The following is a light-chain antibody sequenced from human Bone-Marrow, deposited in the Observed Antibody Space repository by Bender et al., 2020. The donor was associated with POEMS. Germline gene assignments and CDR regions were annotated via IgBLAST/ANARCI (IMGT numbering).Light chain of an antibody. Sequence: SYVLTQPPSVSVAPGMPASITCAGDHIGGKSVHWYQQRPGQAPVLVVYDDTDRPSGIPERFSGSNSGNTATLAITGLQAEDEGDYYCQSYDNSLGGWVFGGGTKLTVL. CDR1: HIGGKS. CDR3: QSYDNSLGGWV. J-gene: IGLJ3*02. V-gene: IGLV3-21*03. CDR2: DDT.